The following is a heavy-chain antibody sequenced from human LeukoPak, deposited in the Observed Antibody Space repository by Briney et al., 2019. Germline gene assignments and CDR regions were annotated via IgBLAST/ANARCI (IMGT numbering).Heavy chain of an antibody. CDR3: ARDIMDV. CDR2: IYTSGST. CDR1: GGSISSGSYY. J-gene: IGHJ6*04. Sequence: SETLSLTCTVPGGSISSGSYYWSRIRQPAGKGLEWIGRIYTSGSTNYNPSLKSRVTISVDTSKNQFSLKLSSVTAADTAVYYCARDIMDVWGKGTTVTVSS. V-gene: IGHV4-61*02.